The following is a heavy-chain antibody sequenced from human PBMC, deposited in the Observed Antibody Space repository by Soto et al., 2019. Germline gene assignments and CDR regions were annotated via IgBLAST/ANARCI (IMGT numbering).Heavy chain of an antibody. CDR2: IYYSGST. D-gene: IGHD4-17*01. Sequence: QLQLQESGPGLVKPSETLSLTCTVSGGSISSSSDYWGWIRQPPGKGLEWIGSIYYSGSTYYNPSLKSRVNISVDTSKNQFSLKLSSVTAADTAVYYCARRGDYGDYGYWFDPWGQGTLVTVSS. CDR3: ARRGDYGDYGYWFDP. V-gene: IGHV4-39*01. CDR1: GGSISSSSDY. J-gene: IGHJ5*02.